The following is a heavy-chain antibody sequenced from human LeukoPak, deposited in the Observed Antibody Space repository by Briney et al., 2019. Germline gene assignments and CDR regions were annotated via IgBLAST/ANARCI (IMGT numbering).Heavy chain of an antibody. V-gene: IGHV3-23*01. Sequence: GGSLRLSCAASGFTFSSYAMSWVRQAPGKGLEWVSAISGSGGSTYYADSVKGRFTISRGNSKNTLYLQMNSLRAEDTAVYYCAKDRLTSSTSCSPGVGLVCGGYWPGVFDYWGQGTLVTVSS. CDR3: AKDRLTSSTSCSPGVGLVCGGYWPGVFDY. J-gene: IGHJ4*02. D-gene: IGHD2-2*01. CDR1: GFTFSSYA. CDR2: ISGSGGST.